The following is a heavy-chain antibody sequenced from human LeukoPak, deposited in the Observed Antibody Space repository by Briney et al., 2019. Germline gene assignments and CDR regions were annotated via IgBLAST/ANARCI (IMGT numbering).Heavy chain of an antibody. CDR2: ISAYNGNT. D-gene: IGHD2-2*01. CDR1: GYTFTSYG. J-gene: IGHJ6*02. CDR3: ARSHSDIVVVPAAMGYYYYGMDV. Sequence: ASVKVSCKASGYTFTSYGISWVRQAPGQGLEWMGWISAYNGNTNYAQKLQGRVTMTTDTSTSAAYMELSSLRSEDTAVYYCARSHSDIVVVPAAMGYYYYGMDVWGQGTTVTVSS. V-gene: IGHV1-18*01.